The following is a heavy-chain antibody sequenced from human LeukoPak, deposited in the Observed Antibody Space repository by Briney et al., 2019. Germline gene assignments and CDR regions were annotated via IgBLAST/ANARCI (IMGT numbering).Heavy chain of an antibody. CDR2: ISGSGGST. D-gene: IGHD3-10*01. J-gene: IGHJ5*02. Sequence: GGSLRLSCAASGFTFSSYAMSWVRQAPGKGLEWVSAISGSGGSTYYADSVKGRFTISRDNSKNTLYLQMNSLRAEDTAVYYCAKDHIFSNTMVRGGPTNWFDPWGQGTLVTVSS. V-gene: IGHV3-23*01. CDR1: GFTFSSYA. CDR3: AKDHIFSNTMVRGGPTNWFDP.